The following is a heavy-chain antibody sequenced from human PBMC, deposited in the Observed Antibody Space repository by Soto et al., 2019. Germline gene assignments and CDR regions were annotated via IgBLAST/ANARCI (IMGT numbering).Heavy chain of an antibody. CDR2: INHSGST. CDR3: ARMAHVLLVYAKGGWFDP. CDR1: GGSFSGYY. Sequence: QVQLQQWGAGLLKPSETLSLTCAVYGGSFSGYYWSWIRQPPGKGLEWVGEINHSGSTNYNPSLKSRVTLSVDTSKNQFSLKLSSVTAADTGVYYCARMAHVLLVYAKGGWFDPWGQGTLVTVSS. D-gene: IGHD2-8*01. J-gene: IGHJ5*02. V-gene: IGHV4-34*01.